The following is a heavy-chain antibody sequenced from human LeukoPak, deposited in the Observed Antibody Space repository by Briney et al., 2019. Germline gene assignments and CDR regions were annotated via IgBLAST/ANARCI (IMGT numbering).Heavy chain of an antibody. J-gene: IGHJ6*02. V-gene: IGHV3-21*01. CDR3: ARESYYDSSGHPPYYYGMDV. CDR1: GFIFSSYS. D-gene: IGHD3-22*01. CDR2: ISSSSSYI. Sequence: GGSLRLSCAASGFIFSSYSMNWVRQAPGKGLEWVSSISSSSSYIYYADSVKGRFTISRDNAKNSLYLQMNSLRAEDTAVYYCARESYYDSSGHPPYYYGMDVWGQGTTVTVSS.